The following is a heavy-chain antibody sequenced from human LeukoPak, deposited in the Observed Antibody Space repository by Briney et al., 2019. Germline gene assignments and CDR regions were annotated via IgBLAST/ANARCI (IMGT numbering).Heavy chain of an antibody. CDR2: IYTSGST. J-gene: IGHJ4*02. D-gene: IGHD3-22*01. Sequence: ASETLSLTRTVSGGSISSYYWSWIRQPAGKGLEWIGRIYTSGSTNYNPSLKSRVTMSVDTSKNQCSLKLSSVTAADTAVYYCARDTYYYDSSGYSLDYWGQGTLVTVSS. V-gene: IGHV4-4*07. CDR3: ARDTYYYDSSGYSLDY. CDR1: GGSISSYY.